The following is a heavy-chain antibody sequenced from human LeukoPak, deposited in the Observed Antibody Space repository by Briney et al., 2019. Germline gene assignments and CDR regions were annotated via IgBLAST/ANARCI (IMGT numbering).Heavy chain of an antibody. CDR1: GFTFSSYA. V-gene: IGHV3-23*01. CDR3: AKGQQWLVNWFDP. CDR2: IRGSGDSS. D-gene: IGHD6-19*01. Sequence: PGGSLRLSCAASGFTFSSYAMTWVRQAPGKGLEWVSSIRGSGDSSYYADSVKGRFTISRDNSKNTLYLQMNSLRAEDTAVYYCAKGQQWLVNWFDPWGQGTLVTVSS. J-gene: IGHJ5*02.